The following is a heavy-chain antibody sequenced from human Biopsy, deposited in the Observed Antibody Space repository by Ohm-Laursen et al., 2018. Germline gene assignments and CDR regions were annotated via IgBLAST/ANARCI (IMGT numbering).Heavy chain of an antibody. V-gene: IGHV1-69*13. CDR2: IIPLFGAP. J-gene: IGHJ5*02. D-gene: IGHD4-17*01. CDR3: ARLAQIYGDSPFDP. CDR1: GAILTNYA. Sequence: SVNLSCKASGAILTNYAITWVRQAPGQGLEWMGGIIPLFGAPNYAQKFQGRLTITADESKSTTYMELSSLRSEDTAVYYCARLAQIYGDSPFDPWGQGTLVTVSS.